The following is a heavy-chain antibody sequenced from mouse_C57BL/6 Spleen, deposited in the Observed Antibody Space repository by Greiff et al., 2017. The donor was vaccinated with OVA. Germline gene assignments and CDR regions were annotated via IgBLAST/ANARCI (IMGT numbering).Heavy chain of an antibody. J-gene: IGHJ3*01. CDR1: GYTFTSYW. V-gene: IGHV1-59*01. CDR2: IDPSDSYT. CDR3: ARWGTTVVAEAY. Sequence: QVQLQQSGAELVRPGPSVKLSCKASGYTFTSYWMHWVKQRPGQGLEWIGVIDPSDSYTNYNQKFKGKATLTVDTSSSTAYMQLSSLTSEDSAVYYCARWGTTVVAEAYWGQGTLVTVSA. D-gene: IGHD1-1*01.